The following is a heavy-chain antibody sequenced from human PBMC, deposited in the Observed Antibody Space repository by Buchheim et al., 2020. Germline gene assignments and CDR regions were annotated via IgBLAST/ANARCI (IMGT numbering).Heavy chain of an antibody. D-gene: IGHD2-8*01. V-gene: IGHV4-39*07. CDR2: IYYSGST. Sequence: QLQLQESGPGLVKPSETLSLTCTVSGGSISSSSYYWGWIRQPPGKGLEWIGSIYYSGSTYSNPSLKSRVTISVDTSKNQFSLKLSSVTAADTAVYYCAAIVLMVYAQIDYWGQGTL. CDR1: GGSISSSSYY. CDR3: AAIVLMVYAQIDY. J-gene: IGHJ4*02.